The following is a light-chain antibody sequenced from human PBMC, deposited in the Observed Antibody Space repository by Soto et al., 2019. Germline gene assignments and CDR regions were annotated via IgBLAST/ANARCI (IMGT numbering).Light chain of an antibody. Sequence: HSALTQPASVSGSPGQSITISCTGTRSDIGAYNFVSWYQQHPGEVPKLILYDVNVRPSGVSNRFSGSKSGNTASLTISGLQAEDEADYYCTSWTTSTTMIFGGGTQLTVL. J-gene: IGLJ2*01. CDR2: DVN. V-gene: IGLV2-14*03. CDR3: TSWTTSTTMI. CDR1: RSDIGAYNF.